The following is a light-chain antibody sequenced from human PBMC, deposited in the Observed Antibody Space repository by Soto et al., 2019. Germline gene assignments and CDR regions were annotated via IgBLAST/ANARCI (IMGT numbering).Light chain of an antibody. J-gene: IGKJ5*01. CDR2: MVS. Sequence: VVMTQSPVSLPVAVGQPASISCRASQSLVYSDGNTCWNWFQQRPGRSQRRLIFMVSNRDSGVPARFSGSGSGTDFALNITGVEAEDVEVYSCMQGTHWPISFGQGARLEIK. CDR3: MQGTHWPIS. V-gene: IGKV2-30*01. CDR1: QSLVYSDGNTC.